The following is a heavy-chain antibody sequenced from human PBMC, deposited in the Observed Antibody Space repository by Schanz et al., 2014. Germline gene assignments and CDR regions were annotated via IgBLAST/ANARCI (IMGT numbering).Heavy chain of an antibody. CDR2: ISSTSSSK. V-gene: IGHV3-48*01. CDR3: AKDPHRDYGGKPQAFDI. Sequence: VRVVESGGDLVLPGGSLRLSCDGSGFTFNTYLMGWVRQVPGKGLEWISYISSTSSSKDYADSVKGRFSISRDNSKNTLYLQMNSLRAEDTALYYCAKDPHRDYGGKPQAFDIWGQGTMVTVSS. D-gene: IGHD4-17*01. CDR1: GFTFNTYL. J-gene: IGHJ3*02.